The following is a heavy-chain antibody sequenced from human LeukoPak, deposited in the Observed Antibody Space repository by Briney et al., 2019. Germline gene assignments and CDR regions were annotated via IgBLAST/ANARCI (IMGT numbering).Heavy chain of an antibody. V-gene: IGHV3-53*01. CDR2: IYSGGST. D-gene: IGHD6-13*01. Sequence: GGSLRLSCAASGFTVSSNYMSWVRQAPGKGLEWVSVIYSGGSTYYADSVKGRFTISRDNSKNTLYLQMNNLRAEDTAVYYCAKATYSTSWYSQNDNWGQGTLVTVSS. CDR3: AKATYSTSWYSQNDN. CDR1: GFTVSSNY. J-gene: IGHJ4*02.